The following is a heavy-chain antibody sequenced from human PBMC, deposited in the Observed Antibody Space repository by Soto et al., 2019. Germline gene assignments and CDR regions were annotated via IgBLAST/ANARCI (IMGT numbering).Heavy chain of an antibody. D-gene: IGHD6-19*01. CDR2: ISYDGSNK. J-gene: IGHJ6*02. CDR3: ARDRGTAVAGPEIYYYYYYGMDV. Sequence: PGGSLRLSCAASGFTFSSYAMHWVRQAPGKGLEWVAVISYDGSNKYYADSVKGRFTISRDNSKNTLYLQMNSLRAEDTAVYYCARDRGTAVAGPEIYYYYYYGMDVWGQGTTVTVSS. CDR1: GFTFSSYA. V-gene: IGHV3-30-3*01.